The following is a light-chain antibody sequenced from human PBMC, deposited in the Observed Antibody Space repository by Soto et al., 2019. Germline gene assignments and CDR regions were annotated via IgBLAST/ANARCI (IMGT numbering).Light chain of an antibody. CDR1: QSVNSN. V-gene: IGKV3-15*01. CDR2: ATS. CDR3: QQYDKWPPRT. J-gene: IGKJ1*01. Sequence: EIVLTQSPGTLSLSPGERATLYCRASQSVNSNYLAWYQQKRGQAPRLLIYATSSRATGVPARFSGSGFGTEFTLTISSLQSEDFAVYYCQQYDKWPPRTFGQGTKVDIK.